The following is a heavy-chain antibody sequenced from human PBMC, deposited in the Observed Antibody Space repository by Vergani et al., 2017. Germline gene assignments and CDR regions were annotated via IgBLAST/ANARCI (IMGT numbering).Heavy chain of an antibody. J-gene: IGHJ5*02. CDR3: ATQPIVGCSSTSCYGWFDP. D-gene: IGHD2-2*01. CDR2: FDPEDGET. V-gene: IGHV1-24*01. CDR1: GYTLTELS. Sequence: QVQLVQSGAEVKKPGASVKVSCKVSGYTLTELSMHWVRQAPGKGLEWIGGFDPEDGETIYAQKFQGRVTMTEDTSTDTAYMELSSLRSEDTAVYYCATQPIVGCSSTSCYGWFDPWGQGTLVTVSS.